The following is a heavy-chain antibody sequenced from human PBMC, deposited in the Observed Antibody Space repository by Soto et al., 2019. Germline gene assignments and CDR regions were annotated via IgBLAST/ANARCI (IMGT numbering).Heavy chain of an antibody. D-gene: IGHD3-9*01. V-gene: IGHV4-30-2*01. CDR3: AKGSQYDILTAYHAFDS. Sequence: SETLSLTCAVSGGSISSGCYSWSWIRQPPGKGLEWIGYIYHSGSTYYNPSLKGRFSISRDNSKNTLHLEMNRLRADDTAVYYCAKGSQYDILTAYHAFDSWGQGTLVTVSS. J-gene: IGHJ4*02. CDR2: IYHSGST. CDR1: GGSISSGCYS.